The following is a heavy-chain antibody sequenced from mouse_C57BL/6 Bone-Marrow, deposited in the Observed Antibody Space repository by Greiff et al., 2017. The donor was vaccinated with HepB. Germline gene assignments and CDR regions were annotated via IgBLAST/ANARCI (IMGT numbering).Heavy chain of an antibody. Sequence: EVQGVESGAELVKPGASVKLSCTASGFNIKDYYMHWVKQRTEQGLEWIGRIDPEDGETKYAPKFQGKATITADTSSTTAYLQLSSLTSEDTAVYYCARSFITTNYAMDYWGQGTSVTVSS. CDR1: GFNIKDYY. V-gene: IGHV14-2*01. CDR2: IDPEDGET. J-gene: IGHJ4*01. CDR3: ARSFITTNYAMDY. D-gene: IGHD1-1*01.